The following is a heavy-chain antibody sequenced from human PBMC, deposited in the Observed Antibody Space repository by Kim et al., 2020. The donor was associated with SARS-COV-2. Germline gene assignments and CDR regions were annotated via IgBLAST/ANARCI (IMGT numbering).Heavy chain of an antibody. Sequence: KGRFTISRDNSKNTLYLQMNSLRAEDTAVYYCAKEGYCSGGSCHPGYFQHWGQGTLVTVSS. D-gene: IGHD2-15*01. CDR3: AKEGYCSGGSCHPGYFQH. V-gene: IGHV3-30*02. J-gene: IGHJ1*01.